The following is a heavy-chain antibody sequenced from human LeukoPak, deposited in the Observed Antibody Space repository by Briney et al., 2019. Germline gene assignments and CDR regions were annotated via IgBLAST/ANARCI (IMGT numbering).Heavy chain of an antibody. V-gene: IGHV4-34*01. CDR2: INHSGST. CDR1: GGSFSGYY. J-gene: IGHJ6*03. Sequence: SETLSLTCAVYGGSFSGYYWSWIRQPPGKGLEWIGEINHSGSTNYNPSLKSRVTISVDTSKNQFSLKLSSVTAADTAVYYCARERGITMVRGYYYYYMDVWAKGTTVTVSS. CDR3: ARERGITMVRGYYYYYMDV. D-gene: IGHD3-10*01.